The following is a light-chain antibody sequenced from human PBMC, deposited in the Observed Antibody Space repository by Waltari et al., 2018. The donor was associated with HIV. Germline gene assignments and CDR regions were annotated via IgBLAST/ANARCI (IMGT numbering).Light chain of an antibody. J-gene: IGLJ3*02. CDR2: EVI. CDR1: SSDVGGYDS. CDR3: CSYAGTYTYVL. Sequence: QSALTQPRSLSGSPGQSVTISCTGTSSDVGGYDSVSWYLQHPGKVPKLIIYEVIKRPSGVPDRFSGSKSGNTASLTISGLQTEDEADYFCCSYAGTYTYVLFGGGTKLTVL. V-gene: IGLV2-11*01.